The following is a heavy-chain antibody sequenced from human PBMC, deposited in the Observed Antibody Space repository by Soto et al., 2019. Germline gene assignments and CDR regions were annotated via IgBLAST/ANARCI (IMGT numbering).Heavy chain of an antibody. CDR1: GYSFTSYW. D-gene: IGHD3-10*01. J-gene: IGHJ6*02. Sequence: GESLKISCKGSGYSFTSYWIGWVRQMPGKGLEWMGIIYPGDSDTRYSPSFQGQVTISADKSISTAYLQWSSLKASDTAMYYCARHPLSFGEFADYYYYGMDVWGQGTTVTVSS. CDR3: ARHPLSFGEFADYYYYGMDV. CDR2: IYPGDSDT. V-gene: IGHV5-51*01.